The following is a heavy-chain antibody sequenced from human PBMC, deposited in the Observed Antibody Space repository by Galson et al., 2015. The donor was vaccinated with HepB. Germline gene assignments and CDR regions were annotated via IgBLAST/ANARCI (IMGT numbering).Heavy chain of an antibody. J-gene: IGHJ6*02. CDR2: IKSKTDGGTK. Sequence: SLRLSCAASGFTFTNARMSWVRQAPGKGLEWVGRIKSKTDGGTKDYAAPVKGRFTISRDDSKNTLYLQINSLKTEDTAVYYCTTGEGAAAGFYYYYCMDVCGQVTTCTVS. V-gene: IGHV3-15*01. CDR1: GFTFTNAR. D-gene: IGHD6-13*01. CDR3: TTGEGAAAGFYYYYCMDV.